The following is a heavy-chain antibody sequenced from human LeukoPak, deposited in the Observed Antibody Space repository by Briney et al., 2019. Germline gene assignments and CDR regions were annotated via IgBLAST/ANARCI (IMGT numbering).Heavy chain of an antibody. CDR3: ARDRGRAIFGVVSFDY. V-gene: IGHV4-4*07. D-gene: IGHD3-3*01. Sequence: SETLSLTCTVSGGSISSYYWSWIRQPAGKGLEWIGRIYTSGSTNYNPSLKSRVTMSVDTSKNQFSLKLSSVTAADTAVYYCARDRGRAIFGVVSFDYWGQGTLVTVSS. J-gene: IGHJ4*02. CDR1: GGSISSYY. CDR2: IYTSGST.